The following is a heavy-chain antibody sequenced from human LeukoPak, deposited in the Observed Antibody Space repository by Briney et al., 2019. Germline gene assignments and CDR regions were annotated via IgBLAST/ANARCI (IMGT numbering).Heavy chain of an antibody. CDR2: IYYSGST. J-gene: IGHJ5*02. Sequence: SETLSLTCTVSGGSISSSSYYWGWIRQPPGKGLEWIGSIYYSGSTYYNPSLKSRVTISVDTPKNHFALQLSSVTAADTAVYYCAGVLRFLEWLSQPNWFDPWGQGTLVTVSS. D-gene: IGHD3-3*01. CDR3: AGVLRFLEWLSQPNWFDP. CDR1: GGSISSSSYY. V-gene: IGHV4-39*02.